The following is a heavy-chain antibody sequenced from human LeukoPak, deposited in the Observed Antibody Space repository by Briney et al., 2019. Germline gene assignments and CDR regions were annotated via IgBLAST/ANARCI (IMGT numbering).Heavy chain of an antibody. CDR2: ISGSGGST. V-gene: IGHV3-23*01. D-gene: IGHD3-9*01. CDR3: AKVDYDILTGYSAGWYYFDY. J-gene: IGHJ4*02. CDR1: GFTFSSYA. Sequence: GGSLRLSCAASGFTFSSYAMSWVRQAPGKGLEWVSAISGSGGSTYYADSVKGRFTISRDNSKNTLYLQMNNLRAEDTAVYYCAKVDYDILTGYSAGWYYFDYWGQGTLVTVSS.